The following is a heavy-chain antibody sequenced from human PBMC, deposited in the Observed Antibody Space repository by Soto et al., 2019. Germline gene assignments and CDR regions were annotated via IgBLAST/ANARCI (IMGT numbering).Heavy chain of an antibody. CDR3: AREPLT. Sequence: QVQLQESGPGLVKPSQTLSLTCTVSGGSISSGGYYWNWIRQHTGKGLEWIGYIYYSGSTYYNQSLTRRVTIAVDTSKHPCSLKLSAVTAADTAVYYCAREPLTWGQGTLVTVSS. CDR1: GGSISSGGYY. V-gene: IGHV4-31*03. J-gene: IGHJ4*02. CDR2: IYYSGST.